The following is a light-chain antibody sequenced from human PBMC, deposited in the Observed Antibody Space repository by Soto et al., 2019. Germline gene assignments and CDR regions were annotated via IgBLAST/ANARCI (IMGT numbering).Light chain of an antibody. CDR3: QQYNNWPS. V-gene: IGKV3-15*01. J-gene: IGKJ5*01. CDR1: QTVSRN. CDR2: DIS. Sequence: EVVMTQSPATLSVSPGARAPPSCRASQTVSRNLAWYQQRPGQAPRLLIYDISNRAAGVPARFSGSGSETEFTLTIRSLQSEDFAVYFCQQYNNWPSFGQGTRLEIK.